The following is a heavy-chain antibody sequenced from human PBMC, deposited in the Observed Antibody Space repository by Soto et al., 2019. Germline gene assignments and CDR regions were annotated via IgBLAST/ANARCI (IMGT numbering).Heavy chain of an antibody. Sequence: QITLKESGPTLVKPTQTLTLTCTFSGFSLSTSGVGVGWIRQPPGKALEWLALIYWDDDKRYSPSLKSRLTITKDTSKNQVVLTMTNMDPVDTATYYCAHENYYYDSRGVRGFDYWGQETLVTVSS. CDR2: IYWDDDK. J-gene: IGHJ4*02. V-gene: IGHV2-5*02. CDR3: AHENYYYDSRGVRGFDY. CDR1: GFSLSTSGVG. D-gene: IGHD3-22*01.